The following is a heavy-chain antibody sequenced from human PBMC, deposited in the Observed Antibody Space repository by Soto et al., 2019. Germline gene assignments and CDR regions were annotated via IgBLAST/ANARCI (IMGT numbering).Heavy chain of an antibody. Sequence: GGSLRLSCASSGFTFSSYGMHWVRQAPGKGLEWVAVISYDGSYKYYADSVKGRFTISRDNSKNTLYLQMNSLRAEDTALYYCAKWAGGFDYWGQGTLVTVFS. CDR1: GFTFSSYG. CDR3: AKWAGGFDY. V-gene: IGHV3-30*18. J-gene: IGHJ4*02. CDR2: ISYDGSYK.